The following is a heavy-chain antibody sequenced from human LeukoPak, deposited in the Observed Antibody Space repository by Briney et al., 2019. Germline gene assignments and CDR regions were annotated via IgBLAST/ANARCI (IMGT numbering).Heavy chain of an antibody. CDR3: AKSQAGIDSFDI. CDR2: ISWNSGSI. CDR1: GFTFDDYA. Sequence: GGSLRLSCAASGFTFDDYAMHWVRQAPGKGLEWVSGISWNSGSIGYADSVKGRFTISRDNAKNSLYLQMNSLRAEDMALYYCAKSQAGIDSFDIWGQGTMVTVSS. V-gene: IGHV3-9*03. D-gene: IGHD6-19*01. J-gene: IGHJ3*02.